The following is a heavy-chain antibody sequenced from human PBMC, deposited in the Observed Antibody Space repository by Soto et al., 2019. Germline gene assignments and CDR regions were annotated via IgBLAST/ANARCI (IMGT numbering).Heavy chain of an antibody. Sequence: PGGSLRLSCAASGFTFSSYGMHWVRQAPGKGLEWVAVISYDGRNKYYADSVKGRFTISRDNSKNTLYLQMNSLRAEDTAVYYCAKDGDGYQHWGQGTLVPVYS. CDR2: ISYDGRNK. D-gene: IGHD5-12*01. CDR1: GFTFSSYG. V-gene: IGHV3-30*18. J-gene: IGHJ4*02. CDR3: AKDGDGYQH.